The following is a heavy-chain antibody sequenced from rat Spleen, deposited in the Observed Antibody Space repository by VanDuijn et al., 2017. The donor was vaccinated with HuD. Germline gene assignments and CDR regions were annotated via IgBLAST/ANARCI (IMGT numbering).Heavy chain of an antibody. Sequence: EVQLVESDGGLVQPGRSLKLSCAASGFTFSDYYMAWVRQAPTKGLEGVASITNTGGSTYYPDSVKGRFTISRDNAENTLYLQMDSLRSEDTATYYCAREIRHYFDYWAQGVMVTVSS. CDR1: GFTFSDYY. V-gene: IGHV5-20*01. CDR3: AREIRHYFDY. CDR2: ITNTGGST. J-gene: IGHJ2*01.